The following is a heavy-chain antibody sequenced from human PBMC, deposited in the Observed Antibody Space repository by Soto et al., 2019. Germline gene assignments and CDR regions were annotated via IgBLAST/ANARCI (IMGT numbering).Heavy chain of an antibody. CDR3: ARGGSSWYAGVDY. D-gene: IGHD6-13*01. J-gene: IGHJ4*02. V-gene: IGHV1-2*02. CDR1: GYTFTGYY. CDR2: INPNSGGT. Sequence: QVQLVQSGAEVKKPGASVKVSCKASGYTFTGYYMHWVRQAPGQGLEWMGWINPNSGGTNYAQKCQGRVTMTRDTSISTAYMELSRLRSDDTAVYYCARGGSSWYAGVDYWGQGTLVTVSS.